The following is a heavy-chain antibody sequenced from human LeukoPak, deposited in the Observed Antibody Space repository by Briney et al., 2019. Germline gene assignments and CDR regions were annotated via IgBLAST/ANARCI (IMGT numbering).Heavy chain of an antibody. Sequence: ASVKVSCKASGYTFTGYYMHWVRQAPGQGLEWMGWINPNSGGTNYAQKFQGRVTMTRDTSISTAYMELNRLRSDDTAVYYCASLFTIFGVVMPYWGQGTLVTVSS. V-gene: IGHV1-2*02. CDR2: INPNSGGT. D-gene: IGHD3-3*01. CDR3: ASLFTIFGVVMPY. J-gene: IGHJ4*02. CDR1: GYTFTGYY.